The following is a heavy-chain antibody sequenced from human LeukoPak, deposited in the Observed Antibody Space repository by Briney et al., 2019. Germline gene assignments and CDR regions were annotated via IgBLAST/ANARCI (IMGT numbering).Heavy chain of an antibody. CDR2: INHSGST. D-gene: IGHD6-6*01. J-gene: IGHJ4*02. CDR1: GGSISSSNW. Sequence: SETLSLTCAVSGGSISSSNWWSWVRQPPGKGLEWIGEINHSGSTNYNPSLKSRVTISVDTSKNQFSLKLSSVAAADTAVYYCARDGRGYSSSSGGFDYWGQGTLVTVSS. CDR3: ARDGRGYSSSSGGFDY. V-gene: IGHV4-4*02.